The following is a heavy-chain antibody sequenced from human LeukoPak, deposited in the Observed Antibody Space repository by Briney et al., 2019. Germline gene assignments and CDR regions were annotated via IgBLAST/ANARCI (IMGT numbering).Heavy chain of an antibody. CDR3: AKGTFGGVIYALGDY. J-gene: IGHJ4*02. V-gene: IGHV3-9*01. Sequence: GGSLRLSCAASGFTFDDYAMHWVRQAPGKGLEWVSGISWNSGSIGYADSVKGRFTISRDNAKNSLYLQMNSLRAEDTALYYCAKGTFGGVIYALGDYWGQGTLVTVSS. D-gene: IGHD3-16*02. CDR2: ISWNSGSI. CDR1: GFTFDDYA.